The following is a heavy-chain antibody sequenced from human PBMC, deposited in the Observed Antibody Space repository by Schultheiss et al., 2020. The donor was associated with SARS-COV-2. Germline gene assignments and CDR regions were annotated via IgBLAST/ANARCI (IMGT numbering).Heavy chain of an antibody. CDR2: IIPILGIA. V-gene: IGHV1-69*04. CDR3: ARDFSPYDSSGCEFDY. J-gene: IGHJ4*02. Sequence: SVKVSCKASGYTFTSYGISWVRQAPGQGLEWMGRIIPILGIANYAQKFQGRVTITADKSTSTAYMELSSLRSEDTAVYYCARDFSPYDSSGCEFDYWGQGTLVTVSS. D-gene: IGHD3-22*01. CDR1: GYTFTSYG.